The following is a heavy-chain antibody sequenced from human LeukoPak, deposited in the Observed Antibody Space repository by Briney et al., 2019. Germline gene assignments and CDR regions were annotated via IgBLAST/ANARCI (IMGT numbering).Heavy chain of an antibody. J-gene: IGHJ1*01. CDR2: IETKRDGETT. Sequence: GGSLRLSCSGSGFIFSDAWMSWVRQTPGKGLVWVGRIETKRDGETTLYGAPVKGRFTISRDDSKNRMYLQMTNLRPRDTGIYYCRRDAHTPIQWGQGPVVTVSS. V-gene: IGHV3-15*04. CDR1: GFIFSDAW. D-gene: IGHD5-24*01. CDR3: RRDAHTPIQ.